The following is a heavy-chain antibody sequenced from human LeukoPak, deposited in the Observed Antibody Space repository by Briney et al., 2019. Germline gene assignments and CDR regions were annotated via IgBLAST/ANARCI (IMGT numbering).Heavy chain of an antibody. CDR2: IKQDGSEK. Sequence: PGGSLRLSCAASGFTFSSYWMSWVRQAPGKGLEWVANIKQDGSEKYYVDSVKGRFTISRDNAKNSLYLQMNSLRAEDTAVYYCARARHYSSSWSSPPSDYWGQGTLVTVSS. CDR1: GFTFSSYW. V-gene: IGHV3-7*01. J-gene: IGHJ4*02. D-gene: IGHD6-13*01. CDR3: ARARHYSSSWSSPPSDY.